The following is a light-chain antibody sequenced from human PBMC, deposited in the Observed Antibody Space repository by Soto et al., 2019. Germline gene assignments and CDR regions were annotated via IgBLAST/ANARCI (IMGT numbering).Light chain of an antibody. J-gene: IGKJ4*01. CDR1: QSVTSTY. CDR3: QQSSGSGSVTL. V-gene: IGKV3-20*01. Sequence: EIVLTQSPGTLSLSPGERATLSCRASQSVTSTYLDWYQQKTGQAPRLLIYRASKRQSAVPDRFNGGGSGTDVALTILSLEPQEFAVYYCQQSSGSGSVTLVGG. CDR2: RAS.